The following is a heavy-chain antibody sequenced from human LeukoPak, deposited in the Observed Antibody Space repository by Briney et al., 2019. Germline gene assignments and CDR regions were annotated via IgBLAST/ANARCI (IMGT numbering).Heavy chain of an antibody. J-gene: IGHJ4*02. D-gene: IGHD3-22*01. CDR3: VRESGCYYGGAFDY. CDR1: GYSFPNYG. Sequence: VASVKVSCKASGYSFPNYGINWVRQAPGQGLEWMGWISAYNGNTNYAQKLQGRVTMTTDTSTSTAYMELRSLRSDDTAVYYCVRESGCYYGGAFDYWGQGTLVTVSS. V-gene: IGHV1-18*01. CDR2: ISAYNGNT.